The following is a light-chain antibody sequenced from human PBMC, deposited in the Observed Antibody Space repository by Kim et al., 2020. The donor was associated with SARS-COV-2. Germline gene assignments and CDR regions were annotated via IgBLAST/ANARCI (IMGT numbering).Light chain of an antibody. CDR1: GGSIASNY. CDR2: EDN. CDR3: QSYESGIVV. J-gene: IGLJ2*01. V-gene: IGLV6-57*02. Sequence: GKTVSINCTVSGGSIASNYVQGYQQRPGSAPTTVIYEDNQRPSGVPDRVSGSIDSSSISASLAIAGLKTEDEADYYGQSYESGIVVFGGGTQLTVL.